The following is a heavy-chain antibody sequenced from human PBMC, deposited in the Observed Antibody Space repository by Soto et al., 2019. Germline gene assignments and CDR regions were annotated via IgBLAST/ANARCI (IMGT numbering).Heavy chain of an antibody. J-gene: IGHJ5*02. CDR3: ARERGYCSSTSCYGPIDP. Sequence: GGSLRLSCAASGFTFSSYSMNWVRQAPGKGLEWVSSISSSSSYIYYADSVKDRFTISRDNAKNSLYLQMNSLRAEDTAVYYCARERGYCSSTSCYGPIDPWGQGTLVTVSS. CDR1: GFTFSSYS. V-gene: IGHV3-21*01. CDR2: ISSSSSYI. D-gene: IGHD2-2*01.